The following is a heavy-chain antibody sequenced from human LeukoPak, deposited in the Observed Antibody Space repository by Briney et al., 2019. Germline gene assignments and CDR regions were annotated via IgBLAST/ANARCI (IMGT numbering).Heavy chain of an antibody. J-gene: IGHJ5*02. V-gene: IGHV3-23*01. CDR3: AKGDIVAIFP. Sequence: GGSLRLSCAASGFTFDDYGMSWVRQAPGKGLEWVSAISGSGGSTYYADSVKGRFTISRDNSKNTLYLQMNSLRAEDTAVYYCAKGDIVAIFPWGQGALVTVSS. CDR1: GFTFDDYG. CDR2: ISGSGGST. D-gene: IGHD5-12*01.